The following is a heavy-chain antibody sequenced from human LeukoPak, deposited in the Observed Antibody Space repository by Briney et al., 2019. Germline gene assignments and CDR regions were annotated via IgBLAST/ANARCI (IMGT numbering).Heavy chain of an antibody. J-gene: IGHJ6*03. V-gene: IGHV1-46*01. CDR3: ARRALGYYGSGSSTSEYYYYYYMDV. Sequence: VASVKVSCKTSGYTFTSYYIHWVRQAPGQGLEWMGLIDPSGGSTSYAQNFQGRVTMTRDTSTSTAYMELSSLRSEDTAVYYCARRALGYYGSGSSTSEYYYYYYMDVWGKGTTVTISS. CDR1: GYTFTSYY. CDR2: IDPSGGST. D-gene: IGHD3-10*01.